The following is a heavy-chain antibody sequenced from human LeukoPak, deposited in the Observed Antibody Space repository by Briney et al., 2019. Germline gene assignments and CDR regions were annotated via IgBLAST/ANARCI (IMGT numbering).Heavy chain of an antibody. J-gene: IGHJ4*02. V-gene: IGHV4-59*08. Sequence: PETLSLTCTVSGGSISSYYWSWIRQPPGKGLEWIGYIYYSGSTNYNPSLKSRVTISVDTSKNQFSLKLSSVTAADTAVYYCARVAGYSSGWREYYFDYWGQGTLVTVSS. CDR2: IYYSGST. CDR1: GGSISSYY. D-gene: IGHD6-19*01. CDR3: ARVAGYSSGWREYYFDY.